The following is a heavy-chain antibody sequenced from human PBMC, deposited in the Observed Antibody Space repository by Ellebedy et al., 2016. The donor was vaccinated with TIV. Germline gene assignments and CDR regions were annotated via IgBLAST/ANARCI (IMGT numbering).Heavy chain of an antibody. D-gene: IGHD3-10*01. CDR2: FLPMFGTA. J-gene: IGHJ6*02. Sequence: ASVKVSCKAFGYTFTSYYIHWVRQAPGQGLEWIGAFLPMFGTATSAQKFQGRVAITADESTGTAYMDLSSLRSEDTAVYYCARVRWATVARGVPFHYGMDVWGQGTTVTVTS. CDR1: GYTFTSYY. CDR3: ARVRWATVARGVPFHYGMDV. V-gene: IGHV1-69*13.